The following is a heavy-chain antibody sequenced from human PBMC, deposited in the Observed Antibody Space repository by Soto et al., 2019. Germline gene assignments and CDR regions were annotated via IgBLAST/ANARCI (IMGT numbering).Heavy chain of an antibody. CDR1: GDTFTFYS. Sequence: QVQLVQSGAEVKKPGSPVRVSCKASGDTFTFYSINWVRQAPGLGLEWMGRINPILSMSNYAQRFQGRVTMTADKSTRTAYMELSSLRSEDTAMYYCASSYGSGYRAFDYWGQGALVTVSS. CDR2: INPILSMS. D-gene: IGHD3-10*01. V-gene: IGHV1-69*02. CDR3: ASSYGSGYRAFDY. J-gene: IGHJ4*02.